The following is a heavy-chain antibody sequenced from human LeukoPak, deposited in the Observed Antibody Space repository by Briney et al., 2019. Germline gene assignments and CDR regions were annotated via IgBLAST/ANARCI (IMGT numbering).Heavy chain of an antibody. V-gene: IGHV4-59*08. Sequence: SETLSLTCIVSGGSISSDYWSWIRQSPGKGLEWIGYIYFSGSTNYNPSLKSRVTISVDTSKNQFSLKLSSVTAADTAVYYCASGRTSGWYYYYGMDVWGQGTTVTVSS. J-gene: IGHJ6*02. CDR1: GGSISSDY. CDR3: ASGRTSGWYYYYGMDV. D-gene: IGHD3-3*01. CDR2: IYFSGST.